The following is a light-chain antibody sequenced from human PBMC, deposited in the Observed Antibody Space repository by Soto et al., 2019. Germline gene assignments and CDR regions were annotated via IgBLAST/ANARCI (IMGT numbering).Light chain of an antibody. CDR1: QSVTSS. CDR2: DAS. CDR3: QQYITSPPWT. J-gene: IGKJ1*01. V-gene: IGKV3-20*01. Sequence: EIVLTQSPGTLSLSPGEGATLSCRASQSVTSSLAWYQQKPGQAPRLLIFDASKRATGIPDRFSGSGSGTDFTLIISRLEPEDFAVYYCQQYITSPPWTFGQGTKVEIK.